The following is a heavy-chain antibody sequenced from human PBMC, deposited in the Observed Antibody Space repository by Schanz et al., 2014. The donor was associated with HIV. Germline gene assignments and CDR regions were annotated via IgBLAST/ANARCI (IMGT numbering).Heavy chain of an antibody. V-gene: IGHV1-69*01. CDR3: AKDRNHYDSRYRGKGNYYYYYGMDV. Sequence: QVQLVQSGAEVKKPGSSVKVFCRASGGTFINYAFSWVRQAPGQGLEWMGGIIPLFGTSNYAQKFQGRATITADESTSTAYMELSSLRSEDTAVYYCAKDRNHYDSRYRGKGNYYYYYGMDVWGQGTTVTVSS. CDR2: IIPLFGTS. D-gene: IGHD3-22*01. J-gene: IGHJ6*02. CDR1: GGTFINYA.